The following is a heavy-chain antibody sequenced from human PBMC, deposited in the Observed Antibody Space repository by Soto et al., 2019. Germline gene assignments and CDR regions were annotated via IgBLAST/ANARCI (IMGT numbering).Heavy chain of an antibody. V-gene: IGHV3-23*01. CDR2: ISGSGGST. J-gene: IGHJ2*01. Sequence: GKGLEWVSAISGSGGSTYYADSVKGRFTISRDNSNNTLYLQMNSLRAEDTAVYFCFLQPEDSIPGYRSVSAFLLNRSSDL. CDR3: FLQPEDSIPGYRSVSAFLLNRSSDL. D-gene: IGHD3-16*02.